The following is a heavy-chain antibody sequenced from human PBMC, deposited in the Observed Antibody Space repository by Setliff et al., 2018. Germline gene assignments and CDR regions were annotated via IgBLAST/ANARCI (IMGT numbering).Heavy chain of an antibody. CDR1: GGSISSYY. CDR2: IYYSGST. D-gene: IGHD3-9*01. Sequence: LSETLSLTCTVSGGSISSYYWGWIRQPPGKGLEWIGSIYYSGSTYYNPSLKSRVTISVDTSKNQFSLKLSSVTAADTAVYYCARTLYDYDILTGPGYYFDYWGQGTLVTVSS. CDR3: ARTLYDYDILTGPGYYFDY. J-gene: IGHJ4*02. V-gene: IGHV4-39*07.